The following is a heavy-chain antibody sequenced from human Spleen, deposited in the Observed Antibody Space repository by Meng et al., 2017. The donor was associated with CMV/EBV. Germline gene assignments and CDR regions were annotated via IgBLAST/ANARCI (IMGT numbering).Heavy chain of an antibody. Sequence: GGSLRLSCAASGFTFDDYAMHWVRQAPGKGLVWVSRINSDGSSTSYADSVKGRFTISRDNAKNTLYLQMNSLRAEDTAVYYCAKGAYDFWSGYYIPNYYYYYGMDVWGQGTTVTVSS. CDR1: GFTFDDYA. CDR2: INSDGSST. V-gene: IGHV3-74*01. J-gene: IGHJ6*02. CDR3: AKGAYDFWSGYYIPNYYYYYGMDV. D-gene: IGHD3-3*01.